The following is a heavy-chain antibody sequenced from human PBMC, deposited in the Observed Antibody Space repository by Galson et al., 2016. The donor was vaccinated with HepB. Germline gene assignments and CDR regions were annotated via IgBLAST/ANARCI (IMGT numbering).Heavy chain of an antibody. D-gene: IGHD1-26*01. CDR1: GFTFGSYW. CDR3: ATDPPWDSDVFDI. CDR2: IKQDGSTK. Sequence: SLRLSCAASGFTFGSYWMTWVRQAPGRGLEWVANIKQDGSTKYYVDSAKGRFTIPRDNAKDSLYLQMNSLRVEDTAVYYCATDPPWDSDVFDIWGQGTMVTVSS. V-gene: IGHV3-7*03. J-gene: IGHJ3*02.